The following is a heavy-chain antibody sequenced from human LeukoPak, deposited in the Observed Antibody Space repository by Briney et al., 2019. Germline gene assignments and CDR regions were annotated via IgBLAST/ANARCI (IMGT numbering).Heavy chain of an antibody. CDR3: ARSPRPRHYYYYYYMDV. J-gene: IGHJ6*03. CDR1: GFTFSSYE. CDR2: VSSSGSTI. Sequence: PGGSLRLSCAASGFTFSSYEMNWVRQAPGKGLEWVSYVSSSGSTIYYADSVKGRFTISRDNAKNSLYLQMNSLRAEDTAVYYCARSPRPRHYYYYYYMDVWGKGTTVTISS. V-gene: IGHV3-48*03.